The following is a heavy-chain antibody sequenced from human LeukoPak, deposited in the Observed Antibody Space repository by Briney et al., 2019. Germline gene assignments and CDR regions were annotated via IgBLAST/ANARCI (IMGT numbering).Heavy chain of an antibody. CDR3: VRDRAYFDY. D-gene: IGHD2-21*01. Sequence: GGSLRLSCAASGFTFGSYWMSWVRQAPGKGLEWVANIKQEGRDKYYVDSVKGRFTISRDNAKNSLYLQMNGLRAEDTAVYYCVRDRAYFDYWGQGTLVTVSS. V-gene: IGHV3-7*01. CDR1: GFTFGSYW. J-gene: IGHJ4*02. CDR2: IKQEGRDK.